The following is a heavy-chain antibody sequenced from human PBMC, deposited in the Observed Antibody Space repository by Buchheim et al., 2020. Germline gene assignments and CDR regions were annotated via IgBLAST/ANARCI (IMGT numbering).Heavy chain of an antibody. D-gene: IGHD3-10*01. CDR1: GGSFSGYY. CDR3: ARRDGDYYGSGSIDY. J-gene: IGHJ4*02. CDR2: INHSGST. V-gene: IGHV4-34*01. Sequence: QVQLQQWGAGLLKPSETLSLTCAVYGGSFSGYYWSWIRQPPGKGLEWIGEINHSGSTNYNPSLKSRVTISVDTSKNQFSLKLSSVTAADTAVYYCARRDGDYYGSGSIDYWGQGTL.